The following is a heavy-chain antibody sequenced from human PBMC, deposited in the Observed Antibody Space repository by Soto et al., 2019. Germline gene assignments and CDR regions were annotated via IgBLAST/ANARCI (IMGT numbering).Heavy chain of an antibody. Sequence: SETLSLTCTVSGGSISSSIYYGGWIRQPPGKGLEWIGSIYYSGSTYYNPSLKSRVTISVDTSKNQFSLKLSSVTAADTAVYYCAPSRGGNYLYYYYGMDVWGQGTTVTVSS. CDR2: IYYSGST. V-gene: IGHV4-39*01. J-gene: IGHJ6*02. CDR1: GGSISSSIYY. CDR3: APSRGGNYLYYYYGMDV. D-gene: IGHD1-7*01.